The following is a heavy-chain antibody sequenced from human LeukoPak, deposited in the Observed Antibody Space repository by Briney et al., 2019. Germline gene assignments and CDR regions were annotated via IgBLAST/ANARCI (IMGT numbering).Heavy chain of an antibody. CDR1: GGTFSSYA. CDR2: IIPIFGTA. J-gene: IGHJ5*02. D-gene: IGHD3/OR15-3a*01. V-gene: IGHV1-69*05. CDR3: ARGSAPRPFGTNWFDP. Sequence: SVKVSCKASGGTFSSYAISWVRQAPGQGLEWMGGIIPIFGTANYAQKFQGRVTITTDESTSTAYMELSSLRSEDTAVYYCARGSAPRPFGTNWFDPWGQGTLVTVSS.